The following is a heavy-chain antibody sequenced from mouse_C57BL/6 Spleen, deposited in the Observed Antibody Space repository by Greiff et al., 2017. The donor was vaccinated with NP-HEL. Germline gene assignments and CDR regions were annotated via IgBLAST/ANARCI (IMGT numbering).Heavy chain of an antibody. CDR3: ARLRGDSNPWFAY. CDR1: GYSFTSYY. V-gene: IGHV1-66*01. J-gene: IGHJ3*01. CDR2: IYPGSGNT. D-gene: IGHD2-5*01. Sequence: QVQLKESGPELVKPGASVKISCKASGYSFTSYYIHWVKQRPGQGLEWIGWIYPGSGNTKYNEKFKGKATLTADTSSSTAYMQLSSLTSEDSAVYYCARLRGDSNPWFAYWGQGTLVTVSA.